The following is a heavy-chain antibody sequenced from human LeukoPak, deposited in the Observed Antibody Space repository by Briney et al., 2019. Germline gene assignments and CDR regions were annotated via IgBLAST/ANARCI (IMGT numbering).Heavy chain of an antibody. J-gene: IGHJ4*02. CDR1: GTSATTNNNY. CDR3: ARDSSGIKIWLPLDF. D-gene: IGHD5-18*01. CDR2: LYYNGNT. V-gene: IGHV4-39*07. Sequence: SETLSLTCTVSGTSATTNNNYWVWIRQPPGKGLEWIGSLYYNGNTFYNASFKSRVTISLDTSKNQFSLSLSSVTAADTAVYFCARDSSGIKIWLPLDFWGQGTLVTVSS.